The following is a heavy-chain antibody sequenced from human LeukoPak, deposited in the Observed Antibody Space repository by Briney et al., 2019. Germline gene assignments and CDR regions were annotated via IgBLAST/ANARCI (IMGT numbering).Heavy chain of an antibody. CDR3: ASYLLTIFGVVRAFDI. V-gene: IGHV1-8*03. J-gene: IGHJ3*02. Sequence: GASVKASCKASGYTFTSYDINWVRQATGQGLEWMGWMNPNSGNTGYAQKFQGRVTITRNTSISTAYMELSSLRSEDTAVYYCASYLLTIFGVVRAFDIWGQGTMVTVSS. CDR1: GYTFTSYD. CDR2: MNPNSGNT. D-gene: IGHD3-3*01.